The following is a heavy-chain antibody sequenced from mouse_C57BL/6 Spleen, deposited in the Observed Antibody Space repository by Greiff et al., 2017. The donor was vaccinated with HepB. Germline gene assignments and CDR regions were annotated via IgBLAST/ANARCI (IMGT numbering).Heavy chain of an antibody. CDR1: GYTFTSYG. Sequence: QVQLKQSGAELARPGASVKLSCKASGYTFTSYGISWVKQRTGQGLEWIGEIYPRSGNTYYNEKFKGKATLTADKSSSTAYMELRSLTSEDSAVYFCARGGHYYGSSYFFDYWGQGTTLTVSS. CDR2: IYPRSGNT. V-gene: IGHV1-81*01. J-gene: IGHJ2*01. D-gene: IGHD1-1*01. CDR3: ARGGHYYGSSYFFDY.